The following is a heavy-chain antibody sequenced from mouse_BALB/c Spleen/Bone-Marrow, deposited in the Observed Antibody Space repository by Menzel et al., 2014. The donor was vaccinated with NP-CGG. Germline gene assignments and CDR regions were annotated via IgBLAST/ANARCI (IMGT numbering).Heavy chain of an antibody. CDR3: ARQGYYGYSDY. Sequence: DVHLVESGGGLVQPGGSLKLPCAASGFDFSRYWMSWVRQAPGKGLEWIGEINPDSSTINYTPSLKDKFIISRDNAKNTLYLQMSKVRSEDTALYYCARQGYYGYSDYWGQGTTLTVSS. D-gene: IGHD1-2*01. J-gene: IGHJ2*01. CDR2: INPDSSTI. V-gene: IGHV4-1*02. CDR1: GFDFSRYW.